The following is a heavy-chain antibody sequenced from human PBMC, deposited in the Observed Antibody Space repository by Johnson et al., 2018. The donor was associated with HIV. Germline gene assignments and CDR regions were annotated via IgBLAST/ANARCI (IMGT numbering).Heavy chain of an antibody. V-gene: IGHV3-30-3*01. CDR2: ISYDGSNK. D-gene: IGHD3-22*01. CDR1: GFTVSSYY. CDR3: ARDRGDYYDAFDI. Sequence: QVQLMESGGGVVRPGGSLRLSCAASGFTVSSYYMSWVRQAPGKGLVWVAVISYDGSNKYYADSVKGRFTISRDNSKNTLYLQMNSLRAEDTAVYYCARDRGDYYDAFDIWGQGTMVTVSS. J-gene: IGHJ3*02.